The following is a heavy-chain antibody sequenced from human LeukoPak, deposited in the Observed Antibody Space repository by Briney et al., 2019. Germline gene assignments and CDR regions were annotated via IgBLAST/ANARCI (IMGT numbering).Heavy chain of an antibody. CDR3: ARVSSPNYDFWSASGVCDP. CDR1: GFTFSSYV. CDR2: ISYDGSNK. Sequence: GGSLRLSCAASGFTFSSYVMHWVRQAPGKGPGWVAVISYDGSNKYYTDSVKGRFTISRDSSKNTLFLQMKSLEAQDTALYYFARVSSPNYDFWSASGVCDPGRQETLVTVS. D-gene: IGHD3-3*01. V-gene: IGHV3-30*10. J-gene: IGHJ5*02.